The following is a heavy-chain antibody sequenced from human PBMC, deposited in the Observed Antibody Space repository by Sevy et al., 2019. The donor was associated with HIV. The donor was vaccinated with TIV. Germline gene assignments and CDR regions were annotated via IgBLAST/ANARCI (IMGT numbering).Heavy chain of an antibody. CDR2: IWYDGSNK. CDR1: GFTFSSYG. V-gene: IGHV3-30*02. J-gene: IGHJ6*02. D-gene: IGHD2-15*01. CDR3: AVRGYCSGGSCLFKYGMDV. Sequence: GGALRLSCAASGFTFSSYGMHWVRQAPGKGLEWVAVIWYDGSNKYYADSVKGRFTISRDNSKNTLYLQMNSLRAEDTAVYYCAVRGYCSGGSCLFKYGMDVWGHGTTVTVSS.